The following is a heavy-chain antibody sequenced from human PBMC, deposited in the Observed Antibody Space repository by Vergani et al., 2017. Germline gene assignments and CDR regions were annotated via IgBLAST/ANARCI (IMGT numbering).Heavy chain of an antibody. CDR3: ARVPGYCSGGSCYDYYYYGMDV. Sequence: EVQLVESGGGLVQPGGSLRLSCAASGFTFSSYSMNWVRQAPGKGLEWVSYISSSSSTIYYADSVKGRFTISRDNAKNSLYLQMNSLRAEDTAVYYCARVPGYCSGGSCYDYYYYGMDVWGQGTTVTVSS. J-gene: IGHJ6*02. D-gene: IGHD2-15*01. CDR2: ISSSSSTI. CDR1: GFTFSSYS. V-gene: IGHV3-48*01.